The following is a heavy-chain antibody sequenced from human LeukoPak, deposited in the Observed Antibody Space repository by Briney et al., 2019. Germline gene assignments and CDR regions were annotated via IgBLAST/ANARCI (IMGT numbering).Heavy chain of an antibody. Sequence: GGSLRLSCAASGFTFSSYGMSWVRQAPGKGLEWVSAIGGSGGSTYYADSVKGRFTISRDNSKNTLYVQMNSLRAEDTAIYYCAKGHYYGSGSLDYWGQGTLVTVSS. D-gene: IGHD3-10*01. CDR2: IGGSGGST. V-gene: IGHV3-23*01. J-gene: IGHJ4*02. CDR3: AKGHYYGSGSLDY. CDR1: GFTFSSYG.